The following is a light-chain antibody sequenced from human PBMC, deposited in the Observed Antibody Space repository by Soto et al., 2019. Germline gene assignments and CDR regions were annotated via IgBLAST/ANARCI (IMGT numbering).Light chain of an antibody. Sequence: DTQMTQSPSSLSASLGDRVTITCRASQGIGIYLAWFQQRPGKVPKLLIYAASTLQSGVPSRFSGSGSGTDFTLTISSLQPEDVAAYYYQKYNTAPLTFGGGTRVEIK. J-gene: IGKJ4*01. CDR3: QKYNTAPLT. CDR2: AAS. V-gene: IGKV1-27*01. CDR1: QGIGIY.